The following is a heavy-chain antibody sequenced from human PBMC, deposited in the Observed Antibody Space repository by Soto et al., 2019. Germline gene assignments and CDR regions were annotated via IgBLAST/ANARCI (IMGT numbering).Heavy chain of an antibody. V-gene: IGHV3-23*01. Sequence: EVRLLESGGGLEQPGGSLRLSCVISGVTFDNYAMSWVRQAPGKGLEWVSAISGGGGGTYYADSVRGRFIISRDNSKNTVYLQVNGLRTEDTAVYYCAKDVHYDSSGGLDSWGQGTLVTVSS. D-gene: IGHD3-22*01. CDR2: ISGGGGGT. CDR3: AKDVHYDSSGGLDS. CDR1: GVTFDNYA. J-gene: IGHJ4*02.